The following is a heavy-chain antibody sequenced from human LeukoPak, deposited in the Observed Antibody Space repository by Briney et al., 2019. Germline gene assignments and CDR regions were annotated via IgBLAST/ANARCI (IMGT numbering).Heavy chain of an antibody. CDR1: GFTFSSYG. D-gene: IGHD5-12*01. J-gene: IGHJ4*02. V-gene: IGHV3-48*02. CDR2: IGSSSSPI. Sequence: GGSLRLSCAASGFTFSSYGMNWVRQAPGKGLEWVSYIGSSSSPIYYADSVKGRFTVSRDNAKNSLYLQMNSLRDEDTAVYYCARAMRSGYDYWGQGTLVTVSS. CDR3: ARAMRSGYDY.